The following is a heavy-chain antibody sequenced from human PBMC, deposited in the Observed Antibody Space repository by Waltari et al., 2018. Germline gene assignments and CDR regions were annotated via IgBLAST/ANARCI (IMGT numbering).Heavy chain of an antibody. CDR2: IYYSGST. CDR3: ASPSGSGIAAAHAYLRGDYYYMDV. D-gene: IGHD6-13*01. Sequence: QLQLQESGPGLVKPSETLSLTCTVSGGPISSSSYYWGWIRQPPGKALEWIGGIYYSGSTYYNPTLKSRLTISVDTSKNPLSLRLSSVTAADTAGYYCASPSGSGIAAAHAYLRGDYYYMDVWGKGTTVTVSS. J-gene: IGHJ6*03. V-gene: IGHV4-39*01. CDR1: GGPISSSSYY.